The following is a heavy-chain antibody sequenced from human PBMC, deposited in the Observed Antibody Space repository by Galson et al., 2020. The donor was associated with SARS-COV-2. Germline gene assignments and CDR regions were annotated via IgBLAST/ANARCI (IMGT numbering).Heavy chain of an antibody. J-gene: IGHJ4*02. V-gene: IGHV3-43D*03. CDR2: ISWDAGST. CDR3: AKGLSAMAMITFGGVIAPFDY. Sequence: GGSLRLSCAASGFTFDDYAIHWVRHAPRNGLERVSLISWDAGSTYYSDSVKGRFTISRDNSKNSLYLQMNSLRAEDTALYYCAKGLSAMAMITFGGVIAPFDYWGQGTLVTVSS. CDR1: GFTFDDYA. D-gene: IGHD3-16*02.